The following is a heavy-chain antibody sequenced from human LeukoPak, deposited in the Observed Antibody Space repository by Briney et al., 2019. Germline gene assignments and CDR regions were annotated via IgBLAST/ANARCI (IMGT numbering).Heavy chain of an antibody. D-gene: IGHD2-2*01. Sequence: SETLSLTCAVSGYSISSGYYWGWIRQPPGKGLEWIGSIYHSGSTYYNPSLKSRVTISVDTSKNQFSLKLSSVTAADTAVYYCARVTDIAVVPDHNWFDPWGQGTLVTVSS. CDR3: ARVTDIAVVPDHNWFDP. J-gene: IGHJ5*02. V-gene: IGHV4-38-2*01. CDR2: IYHSGST. CDR1: GYSISSGYY.